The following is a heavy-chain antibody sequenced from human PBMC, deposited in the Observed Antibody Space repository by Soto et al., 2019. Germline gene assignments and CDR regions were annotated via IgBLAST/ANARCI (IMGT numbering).Heavy chain of an antibody. Sequence: ASVKVSCKASGYTFTGYYMHWVRQAPGQGLEWMGWINPNSGGTNYAQKFQGRVTMTRDTSISTAYMELSRLRSDDTAVYYCARDWVDTAIQGHYYYYYGMDVWGQGTTVTVSS. D-gene: IGHD5-18*01. V-gene: IGHV1-2*02. CDR3: ARDWVDTAIQGHYYYYYGMDV. CDR2: INPNSGGT. CDR1: GYTFTGYY. J-gene: IGHJ6*02.